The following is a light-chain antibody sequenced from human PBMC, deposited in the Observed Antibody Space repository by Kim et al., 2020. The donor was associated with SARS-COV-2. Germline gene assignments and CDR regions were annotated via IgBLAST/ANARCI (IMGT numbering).Light chain of an antibody. J-gene: IGKJ1*01. CDR3: QQRSNWPPT. CDR2: DAS. CDR1: KSVSSY. Sequence: EIVLTQSQATLSLSPGERATLSCRASKSVSSYLAWYQQKPGQAPRLLIYDASNRATGIPARFSGSGSGTDFTLTISSLEPEDFAVYYCQQRSNWPPTFGQGTKVDIK. V-gene: IGKV3-11*01.